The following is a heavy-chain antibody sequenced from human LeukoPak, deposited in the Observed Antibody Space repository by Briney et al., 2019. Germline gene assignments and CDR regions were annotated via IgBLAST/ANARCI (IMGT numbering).Heavy chain of an antibody. CDR2: IRSSSSTI. Sequence: PGGALRLSCAASGFTFSSYSRHWVRQAPGKGLDWVSYIRSSSSTIYYADSVKGRFTISRDNAKNSLYLRFNSLRAWDPAGYYRASEAVVVVAATLWGAFGIWGQGTMVTVS. J-gene: IGHJ3*02. CDR3: ASEAVVVVAATLWGAFGI. D-gene: IGHD2-15*01. CDR1: GFTFSSYS. V-gene: IGHV3-48*01.